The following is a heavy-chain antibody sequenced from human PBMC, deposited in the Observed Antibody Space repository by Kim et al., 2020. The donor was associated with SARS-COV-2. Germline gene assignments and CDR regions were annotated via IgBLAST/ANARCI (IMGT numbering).Heavy chain of an antibody. V-gene: IGHV3-23*01. CDR3: AKDGANWKGAFDI. D-gene: IGHD1-1*01. Sequence: YADSVKGRLTISRDNSKTTLYLQMNSLRAEDTAVYYCAKDGANWKGAFDIWGQGTMVTVSS. J-gene: IGHJ3*02.